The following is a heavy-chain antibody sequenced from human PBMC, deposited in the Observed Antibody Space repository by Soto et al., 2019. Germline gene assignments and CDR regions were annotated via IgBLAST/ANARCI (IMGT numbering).Heavy chain of an antibody. CDR1: GFIFSNYG. Sequence: QVPLVESGGGVVQPGTSLRLSCAASGFIFSNYGMHWVRQAPGKGLEWVAVIWSDGNNKNFADSVKGRFSISRDNSKNTLYLQMNSLRAEDTAVYYCARSLRGGFGENDYWGQGTLVIVSS. CDR2: IWSDGNNK. J-gene: IGHJ4*02. D-gene: IGHD3-10*01. V-gene: IGHV3-33*01. CDR3: ARSLRGGFGENDY.